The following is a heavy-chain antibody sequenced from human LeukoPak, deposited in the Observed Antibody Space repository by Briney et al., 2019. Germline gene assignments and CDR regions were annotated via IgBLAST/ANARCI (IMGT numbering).Heavy chain of an antibody. V-gene: IGHV4-39*01. CDR2: IYYSGST. CDR3: ARLSRVPESSGVDY. J-gene: IGHJ4*02. Sequence: SETLSLTCTVSGGSISSSSYYWGWIRQPPGKGLEWIGTIYYSGSTYYNPSLKSRVTISVDTSKNQFSLKLSSVTAADTAVYFCARLSRVPESSGVDYWGQGTLVTVSS. D-gene: IGHD2-15*01. CDR1: GGSISSSSYY.